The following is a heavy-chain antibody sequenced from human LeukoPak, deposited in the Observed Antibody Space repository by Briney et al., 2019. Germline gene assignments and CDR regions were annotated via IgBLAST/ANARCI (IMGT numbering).Heavy chain of an antibody. CDR2: ISDSGGST. J-gene: IGHJ4*02. D-gene: IGHD3-22*01. CDR3: AKDDSMIVVVKVDY. CDR1: GFTFSSYA. V-gene: IGHV3-23*01. Sequence: PGGSLRLSCAASGFTFSSYAMSWVRQAPGKGLEWVSAISDSGGSTYYADSVKGRFTISRDNSKNTLYLQMNSLRAEDTAVYYCAKDDSMIVVVKVDYWGQGTLVTVSS.